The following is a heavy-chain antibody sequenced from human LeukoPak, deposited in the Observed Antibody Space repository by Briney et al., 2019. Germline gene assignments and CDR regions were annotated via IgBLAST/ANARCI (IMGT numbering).Heavy chain of an antibody. CDR2: INPNSGDT. Sequence: ASVKVSCKASGYTFTGYYMHWVRQAPGQGLEGMGWINPNSGDTNYAQKFQGRVTMTRTTSISTAYMELSSVRSEATAVYYCARSLGGYSYGFGNDAFDIWGQGTMVTVSS. CDR1: GYTFTGYY. V-gene: IGHV1-2*02. D-gene: IGHD5-18*01. CDR3: ARSLGGYSYGFGNDAFDI. J-gene: IGHJ3*02.